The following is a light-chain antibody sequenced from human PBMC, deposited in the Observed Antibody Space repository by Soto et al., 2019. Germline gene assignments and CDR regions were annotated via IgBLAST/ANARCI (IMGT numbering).Light chain of an antibody. CDR3: LSFDSSLSVV. V-gene: IGLV1-40*01. J-gene: IGLJ2*01. CDR2: GNT. Sequence: QPVLTQPPSVSGAPGQRVTISCTGSSSNIGAGYDVHWYQQLPGRAPKLLTYGNTNRPSGVPDRFSGSKSGTSASLAITGLQAEDEADYYCLSFDSSLSVVFGGGTKLTVL. CDR1: SSNIGAGYD.